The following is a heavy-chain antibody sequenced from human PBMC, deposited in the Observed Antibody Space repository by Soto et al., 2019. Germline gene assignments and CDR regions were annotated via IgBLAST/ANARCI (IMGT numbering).Heavy chain of an antibody. CDR2: ITVSGGST. D-gene: IGHD2-2*01. Sequence: EVQLLESGGGLVQPGGSLRLSCAVSGFTFNTYVISWVRQAPGRGLEWVSSITVSGGSTHYADSVKGRFTISRDNSKNTLFLQMSSLRAEDTALYYCASRALEHCGGPSCYGPFDYWGQGTPVTVSS. V-gene: IGHV3-23*01. CDR3: ASRALEHCGGPSCYGPFDY. CDR1: GFTFNTYV. J-gene: IGHJ4*02.